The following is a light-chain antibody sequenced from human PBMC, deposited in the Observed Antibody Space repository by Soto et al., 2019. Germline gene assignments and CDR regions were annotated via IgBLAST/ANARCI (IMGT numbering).Light chain of an antibody. J-gene: IGKJ2*01. Sequence: DIVMTQSPATLSVSPGERATLYCRASQNVSSDFAWYQQKPGQAPRLLIYGASTRATGIPARFSGSGSGTEFTLTISSLQSEDFAVYYCQQYINWPYTFGQGTKLEIK. CDR3: QQYINWPYT. CDR1: QNVSSD. CDR2: GAS. V-gene: IGKV3-15*01.